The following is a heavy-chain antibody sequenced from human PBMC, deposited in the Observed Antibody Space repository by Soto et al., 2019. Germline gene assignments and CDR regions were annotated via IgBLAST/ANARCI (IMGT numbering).Heavy chain of an antibody. Sequence: ASVKVSCKASGYTFTSYDINWVRQATGQGLEWMGWMNPNSGNTGYAQKFQGRVTMTRNTSISTAYMELSSLRSEDTAVYYCARSNYDFWSGSYYYYYMDVWGKGTTVTVCS. D-gene: IGHD3-3*01. CDR3: ARSNYDFWSGSYYYYYMDV. V-gene: IGHV1-8*01. J-gene: IGHJ6*03. CDR1: GYTFTSYD. CDR2: MNPNSGNT.